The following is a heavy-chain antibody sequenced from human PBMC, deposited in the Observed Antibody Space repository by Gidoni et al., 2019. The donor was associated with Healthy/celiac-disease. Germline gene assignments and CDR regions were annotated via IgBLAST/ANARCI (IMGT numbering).Heavy chain of an antibody. CDR3: ATGIVGAFSYYYYGMDV. CDR2: ISGSGGST. Sequence: EVQLLESGGGLVQPGGSLRLSCAASGFTFSSYAMSWVRQAPGKGLEWVSAISGSGGSTYYADSVKGRFTISRDNSKNTLYLQMNSLRAEDTAVYYCATGIVGAFSYYYYGMDVWGQGTTVTVSS. J-gene: IGHJ6*02. V-gene: IGHV3-23*01. CDR1: GFTFSSYA. D-gene: IGHD1-26*01.